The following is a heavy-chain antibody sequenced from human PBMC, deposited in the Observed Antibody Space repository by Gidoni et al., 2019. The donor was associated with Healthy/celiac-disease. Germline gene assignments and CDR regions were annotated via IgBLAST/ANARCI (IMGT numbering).Heavy chain of an antibody. CDR1: GFTFSTYL. CDR3: ANADIYCSGGSCYFFRPDFDY. D-gene: IGHD2-15*01. V-gene: IGHV3-30*18. CDR2: ISYDGSNK. J-gene: IGHJ4*02. Sequence: QVQLVESGGCVVQPGRSLSLSCAASGFTFSTYLMPWVRQAPGKGLEWVAVISYDGSNKYYADSVKGRFTISRDNSKNTLYLQMNSLRAEDTAVYYCANADIYCSGGSCYFFRPDFDYWGQGTLVTVSS.